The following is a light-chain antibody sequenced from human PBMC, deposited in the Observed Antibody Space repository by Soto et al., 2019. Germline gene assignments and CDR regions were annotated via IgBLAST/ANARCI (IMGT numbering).Light chain of an antibody. V-gene: IGKV3-15*01. Sequence: EIVWTPSPGTLSFSPVERSTLSCRSSQSVSNYYLAWYQQKPGQAPRLLIHGTSTRATGVPPRFSGSGSGTEFTLTISSLQSEDCAVYYGQQYDFWPRTFGQGTKVDIK. CDR1: QSVSNY. CDR3: QQYDFWPRT. J-gene: IGKJ1*01. CDR2: GTS.